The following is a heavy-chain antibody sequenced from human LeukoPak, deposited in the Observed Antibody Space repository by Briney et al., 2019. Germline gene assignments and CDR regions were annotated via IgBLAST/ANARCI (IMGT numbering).Heavy chain of an antibody. J-gene: IGHJ6*03. CDR1: GFTFSSFD. Sequence: GGSLRLSCAASGFTFSSFDMHSVRHPTGQGLEWASPIGTASDTYYPGSVEGRFTLSRDNAKNSLYLQMNSLTAGDTAVYYCARGPPRGKYYYMDVWGKGTTVTVSS. D-gene: IGHD1-1*01. V-gene: IGHV3-13*01. CDR3: ARGPPRGKYYYMDV. CDR2: IGTASDT.